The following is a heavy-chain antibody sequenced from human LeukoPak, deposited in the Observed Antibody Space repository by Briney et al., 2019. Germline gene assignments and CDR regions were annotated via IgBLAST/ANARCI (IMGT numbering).Heavy chain of an antibody. D-gene: IGHD3-3*01. V-gene: IGHV1-18*01. CDR1: GYTFTSYG. Sequence: ASVTVSCKASGYTFTSYGISWVRQAPGQGLEWMGWISAYNGNTNYAQKLQGRVTMTTDTSTSTAYMELRSLRSDDTAVYYCARDVGIFGAAYGGNWFDPWGQGTLVTVSS. CDR2: ISAYNGNT. CDR3: ARDVGIFGAAYGGNWFDP. J-gene: IGHJ5*02.